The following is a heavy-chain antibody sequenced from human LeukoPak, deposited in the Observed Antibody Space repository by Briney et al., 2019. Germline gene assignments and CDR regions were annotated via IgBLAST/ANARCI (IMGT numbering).Heavy chain of an antibody. J-gene: IGHJ6*02. CDR2: IYYSGST. Sequence: KTSETLFLTCTVSGGSISSSSYYWGWIRQPPGKGLEWIGSIYYSGSTYYNPSLKSRVTISVDTSKNQFSLKLSSVTAADTAVYYCARRYSSSVGVSGRYYGMDVWGQGTTVTVSS. V-gene: IGHV4-39*01. D-gene: IGHD6-19*01. CDR3: ARRYSSSVGVSGRYYGMDV. CDR1: GGSISSSSYY.